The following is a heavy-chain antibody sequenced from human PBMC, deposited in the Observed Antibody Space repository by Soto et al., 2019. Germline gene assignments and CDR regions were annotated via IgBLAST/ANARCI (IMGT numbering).Heavy chain of an antibody. CDR3: ARDGYSYGLDWLDP. CDR2: IYYSGST. Sequence: SETLSVTCTVSGGSISNHYWSWIRQPPGKGLEWIGNIYYSGSTNYNPSLKSRVSISVDTSKNQFSLKLSSVTAADTAVYYCARDGYSYGLDWLDPWGQGTLVTVS. CDR1: GGSISNHY. V-gene: IGHV4-59*11. J-gene: IGHJ5*02. D-gene: IGHD5-18*01.